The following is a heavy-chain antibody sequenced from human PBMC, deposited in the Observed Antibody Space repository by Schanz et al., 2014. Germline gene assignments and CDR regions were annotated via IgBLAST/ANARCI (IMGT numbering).Heavy chain of an antibody. Sequence: EVQLVESGGGLVQPGGSLRLSCAASGFTFSTHAMSWVRQAPGKGLEWVSSISGDHRNTFYADSVKGRFTISRDNSKNTLYLQMNSLRAGDAAVYYCARGLIAAAGGAFDYWGQGALVTVSS. CDR3: ARGLIAAAGGAFDY. D-gene: IGHD6-13*01. CDR2: ISGDHRNT. CDR1: GFTFSTHA. V-gene: IGHV3-23*04. J-gene: IGHJ4*02.